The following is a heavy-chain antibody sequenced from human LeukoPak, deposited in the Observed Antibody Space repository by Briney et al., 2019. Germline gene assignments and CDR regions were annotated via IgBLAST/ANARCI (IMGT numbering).Heavy chain of an antibody. J-gene: IGHJ6*03. D-gene: IGHD5-18*01. Sequence: PSETLSLTCTISGGSISHYYWNWIRQPPGKGLEWIGYFYYSGSTNYNPSFKSRVTISLDTSKNQFSLKLTSVTAADTAVYYCASARVVDTPMSYYMDVWGKGTTVTVSS. CDR1: GGSISHYY. CDR2: FYYSGST. CDR3: ASARVVDTPMSYYMDV. V-gene: IGHV4-59*01.